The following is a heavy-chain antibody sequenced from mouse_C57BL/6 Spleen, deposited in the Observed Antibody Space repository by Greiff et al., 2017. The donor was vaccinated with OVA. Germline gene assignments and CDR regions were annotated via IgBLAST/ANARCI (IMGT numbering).Heavy chain of an antibody. Sequence: LQQSGPELVKPGASVKISCKASGYAFSSSWMNWVKQRPGKGLEWIGRIYPGDGDTNYNGKFKGKATLTADKSSSTAYMQLSSLTSEDSAVYFCAREGGYPFAYWGQGTLVTVSA. V-gene: IGHV1-82*01. CDR1: GYAFSSSW. D-gene: IGHD2-2*01. CDR2: IYPGDGDT. J-gene: IGHJ3*01. CDR3: AREGGYPFAY.